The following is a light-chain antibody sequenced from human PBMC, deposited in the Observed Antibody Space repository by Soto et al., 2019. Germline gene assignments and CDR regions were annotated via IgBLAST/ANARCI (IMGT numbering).Light chain of an antibody. CDR1: RSDVGDYNS. J-gene: IGLJ3*02. Sequence: QSALTQPPSASGSPGRSVTISCSGTRSDVGDYNSVSWYQQHPGKAPKLMIYEVSKRPPGVPDRFSGSKSGNAASLTVSGLQAEDEADYYCCSYAGSQTWVFGGGTKLTVL. V-gene: IGLV2-8*01. CDR2: EVS. CDR3: CSYAGSQTWV.